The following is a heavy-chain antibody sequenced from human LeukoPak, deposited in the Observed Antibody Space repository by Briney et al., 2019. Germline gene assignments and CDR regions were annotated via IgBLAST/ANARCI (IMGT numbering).Heavy chain of an antibody. Sequence: ASVKVSCKASGYTFTSYGISWVRQAPGQGLEWMGWISAYNGNTNYAQKLQGRVTMTTDTSTSTAYMELRSLRSDDTAVYYCARSRDSSGSLGKNDYWGKGTLVTVSS. CDR3: ARSRDSSGSLGKNDY. V-gene: IGHV1-18*01. D-gene: IGHD3-22*01. CDR2: ISAYNGNT. CDR1: GYTFTSYG. J-gene: IGHJ4*02.